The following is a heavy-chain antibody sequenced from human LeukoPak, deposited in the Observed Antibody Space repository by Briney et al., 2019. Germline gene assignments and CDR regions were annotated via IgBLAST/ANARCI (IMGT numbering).Heavy chain of an antibody. D-gene: IGHD3-10*01. CDR3: AKPMVRGVIYAFDI. CDR1: GGSISSYY. J-gene: IGHJ3*02. Sequence: SEALSLTCTVSGGSISSYYWSWIRQSPGKGLEWIGYMYYSGSTNYNPSLKSRVTISVDTSKNQFSLKLSSVTAADTAVYYCAKPMVRGVIYAFDIWGQGTMVTVSS. CDR2: MYYSGST. V-gene: IGHV4-59*01.